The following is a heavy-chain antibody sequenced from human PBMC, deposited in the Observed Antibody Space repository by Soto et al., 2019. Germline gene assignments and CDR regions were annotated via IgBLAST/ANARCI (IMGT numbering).Heavy chain of an antibody. CDR2: ISYDGSNK. D-gene: IGHD2-15*01. CDR3: AKDRGYSLYYYYGMDV. V-gene: IGHV3-30*18. CDR1: GFTFSSYG. Sequence: QVQLVESGGGVVQPGRSLRLSCAASGFTFSSYGMHWVRQAPGKGLEWVAVISYDGSNKYYADSVKGRFTISRDNSKNTLYLQMNSLRAEDTAVYYCAKDRGYSLYYYYGMDVW. J-gene: IGHJ6*01.